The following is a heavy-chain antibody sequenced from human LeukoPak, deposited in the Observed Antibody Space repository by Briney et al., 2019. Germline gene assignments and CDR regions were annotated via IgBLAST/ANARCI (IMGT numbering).Heavy chain of an antibody. D-gene: IGHD6-19*01. J-gene: IGHJ3*02. CDR1: GYTFTSYY. V-gene: IGHV1-2*02. Sequence: ASVKVSCKTSGYTFTSYYMHWVRQAPGQGLEWMGWINPNSGGTNYAQKFQGRVTMTRDTSISTAYMELSRLRSDDTAVYYCARDLLKWLVYDAFDIWGQGTMVTVSS. CDR3: ARDLLKWLVYDAFDI. CDR2: INPNSGGT.